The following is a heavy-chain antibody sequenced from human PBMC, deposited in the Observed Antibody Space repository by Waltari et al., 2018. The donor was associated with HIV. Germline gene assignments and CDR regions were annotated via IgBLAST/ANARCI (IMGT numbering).Heavy chain of an antibody. V-gene: IGHV3-53*02. D-gene: IGHD2-15*01. CDR2: IDSGGST. CDR3: ARALFGGSRGGYFDY. Sequence: EVQLVETGGGLIQPGGSLRLSCAASGFIVSSNYMNWVRQAPGKGSEWVSVIDSGGSTYYADSVKGRFTISRDNSKNTLYLQMNSLRAEDTAVYYCARALFGGSRGGYFDYWGQGTLVTVSS. J-gene: IGHJ4*02. CDR1: GFIVSSNY.